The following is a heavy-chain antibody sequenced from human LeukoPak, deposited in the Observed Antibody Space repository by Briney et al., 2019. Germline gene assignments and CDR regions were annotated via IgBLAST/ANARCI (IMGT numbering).Heavy chain of an antibody. CDR2: IYYSGST. J-gene: IGHJ3*02. CDR3: ARDERWSRAFDI. V-gene: IGHV4-59*01. CDR1: GCSISSYY. D-gene: IGHD5-24*01. Sequence: SETLSLTCTVSGCSISSYYWSWIRQPPGKGLECIGYIYYSGSTNYNPSLKSRVTISVDTSKNQFSLKLSSVTAADTAVYYCARDERWSRAFDIWGQGTMVTVSS.